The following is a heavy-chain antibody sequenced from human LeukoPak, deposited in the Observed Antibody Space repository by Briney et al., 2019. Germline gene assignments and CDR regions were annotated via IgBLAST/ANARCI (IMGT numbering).Heavy chain of an antibody. CDR2: ISWNSGSI. D-gene: IGHD6-13*01. V-gene: IGHV3-9*03. J-gene: IGHJ3*02. CDR3: AKERRPYSSPDAFDI. Sequence: GGSLRLSCAASGFTFDDYAMHWVRQAPGKGLEWVSGISWNSGSIGYADSVKGRFTISRDNAKNSLYLQMNSLRAEDMALYYCAKERRPYSSPDAFDIWGQGTMVTVSS. CDR1: GFTFDDYA.